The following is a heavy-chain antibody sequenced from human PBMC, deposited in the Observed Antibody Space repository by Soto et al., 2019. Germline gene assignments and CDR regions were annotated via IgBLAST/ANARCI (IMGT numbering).Heavy chain of an antibody. Sequence: QVHLVQSGAEVKKPGASVKVSCKGSGYGFTTYGITWVRQAPGQGLEWMAWISAHNGNTNYAQKLQGRVTVTRDTSTSNAYMELRSLRSDDTAVYHCARGRYGDYWGQGALVTVSS. D-gene: IGHD1-1*01. J-gene: IGHJ4*02. CDR2: ISAHNGNT. CDR3: ARGRYGDY. CDR1: GYGFTTYG. V-gene: IGHV1-18*01.